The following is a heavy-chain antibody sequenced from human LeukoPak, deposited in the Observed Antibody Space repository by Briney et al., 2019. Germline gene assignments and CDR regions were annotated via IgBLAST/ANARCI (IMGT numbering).Heavy chain of an antibody. CDR1: GFTFSSYS. CDR3: ARKGGIAALGFDY. Sequence: PGGSLRLSCAASGFTFSSYSMNWVRQAPGKGLEWVSYISSSSSTIYYADSVKGRFTISRDNAKNSLYLQMNSLRAEDTAVYYCARKGGIAALGFDYWGQGTLVTVSS. CDR2: ISSSSSTI. D-gene: IGHD6-6*01. J-gene: IGHJ4*02. V-gene: IGHV3-48*01.